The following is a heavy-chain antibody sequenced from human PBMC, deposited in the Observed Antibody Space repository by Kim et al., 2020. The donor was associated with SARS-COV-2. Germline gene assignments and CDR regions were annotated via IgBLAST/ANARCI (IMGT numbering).Heavy chain of an antibody. Sequence: GGSLRLFCVASGFGFSSYGMHWVRQVPGKRLEGVAAISYDGSNQEYVDSVKGRFTISRDNSKNTVYLQMSSLRPEDTAVYYCAKDFRHYYGSGHHYYYYMDVWGKGTTVTVSS. V-gene: IGHV3-30*18. CDR2: ISYDGSNQ. J-gene: IGHJ6*03. CDR1: GFGFSSYG. D-gene: IGHD3-10*01. CDR3: AKDFRHYYGSGHHYYYYMDV.